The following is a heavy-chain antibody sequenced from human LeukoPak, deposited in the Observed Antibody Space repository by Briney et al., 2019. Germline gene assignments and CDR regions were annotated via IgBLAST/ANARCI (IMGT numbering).Heavy chain of an antibody. V-gene: IGHV4-34*01. CDR3: ARGRRYSGDDY. Sequence: SETLSLTCAVYGGSFSGYYWSWIRQPPGKGLGWIGEINHSGTTNYNPSLKSRVTISVDTSKNQFSLKLSSVTAADTAVYYCARGRRYSGDDYWGQGTLVTVS. CDR2: INHSGTT. D-gene: IGHD1-26*01. J-gene: IGHJ4*02. CDR1: GGSFSGYY.